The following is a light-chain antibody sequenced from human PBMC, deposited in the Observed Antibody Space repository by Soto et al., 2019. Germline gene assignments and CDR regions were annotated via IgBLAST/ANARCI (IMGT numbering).Light chain of an antibody. Sequence: EIVLTQSPGTLSLSPGERATLSCRASQSVSSSYLAWYQQKPGQAPRLLIYGASSRATGIPDRFSGSGSGTDFTLTISRLEPEDFAVYYRQQYDTSRWTFGQGTKVEIK. CDR3: QQYDTSRWT. V-gene: IGKV3-20*01. CDR1: QSVSSSY. J-gene: IGKJ1*01. CDR2: GAS.